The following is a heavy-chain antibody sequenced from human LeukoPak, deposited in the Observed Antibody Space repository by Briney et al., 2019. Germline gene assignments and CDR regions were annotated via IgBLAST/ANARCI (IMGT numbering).Heavy chain of an antibody. CDR1: GGTFSSYA. J-gene: IGHJ3*02. D-gene: IGHD5-24*01. CDR2: IIPIFGTA. CDR3: ARIRDGYNDAYDI. V-gene: IGHV1-69*06. Sequence: SVKVSCKASGGTFSSYAISWVRQAPGQGLEWMGGIIPIFGTANYAQKFQGRVTITADKSTSTAYMELSSLRSEDTAVYYCARIRDGYNDAYDIWGQGTMVTVSS.